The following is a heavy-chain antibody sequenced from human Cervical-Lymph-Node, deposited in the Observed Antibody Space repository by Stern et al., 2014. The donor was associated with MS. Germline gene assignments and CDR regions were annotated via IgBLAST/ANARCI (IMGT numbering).Heavy chain of an antibody. CDR1: GGSISSDSYY. CDR2: IYISGIT. Sequence: QVQLXXXGPGLVKPSQTLSLTCTVSGGSISSDSYYWSWIRQPAGKGLEWIGRIYISGITNYHPSLKRRVTISVDTSKNQFSLKLPPVPAADTAVYYCARGRKSGYYLSNXXDXWGQGTLVTVSS. CDR3: ARGRKSGYYLSNXXDX. D-gene: IGHD3-22*01. V-gene: IGHV4-61*02. J-gene: IGHJ5*02.